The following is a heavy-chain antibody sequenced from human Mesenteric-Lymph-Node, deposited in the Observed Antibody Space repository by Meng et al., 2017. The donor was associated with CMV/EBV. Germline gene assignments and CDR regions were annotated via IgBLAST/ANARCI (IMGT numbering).Heavy chain of an antibody. CDR2: INHSGRT. CDR3: ARSRISGFDP. CDR1: GRSFSGYY. V-gene: IGHV4-34*01. Sequence: SRTCAFYGRSFSGYYWSWIRQPPGKGLEWIGEINHSGRTNYTPSLKSRVTISVDTSKNQFSLKLSSVTAADTAVYYCARSRISGFDPWGQGTLVTVSS. J-gene: IGHJ5*02. D-gene: IGHD3-10*01.